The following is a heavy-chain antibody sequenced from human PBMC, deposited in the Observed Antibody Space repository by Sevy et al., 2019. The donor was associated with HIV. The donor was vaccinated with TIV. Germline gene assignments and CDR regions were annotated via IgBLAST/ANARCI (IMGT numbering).Heavy chain of an antibody. D-gene: IGHD6-19*01. Sequence: GGSLRLSCAASGFTFSSYSMNWVRQAPGKGLEWVSSISSSSSYIYYADSVKGRFTISRDNAKNSLYLQMNSLRAEDTAVYYCARDLGSSGWYGYYFDYWGQRTLVTVSS. CDR3: ARDLGSSGWYGYYFDY. J-gene: IGHJ4*02. CDR1: GFTFSSYS. V-gene: IGHV3-21*01. CDR2: ISSSSSYI.